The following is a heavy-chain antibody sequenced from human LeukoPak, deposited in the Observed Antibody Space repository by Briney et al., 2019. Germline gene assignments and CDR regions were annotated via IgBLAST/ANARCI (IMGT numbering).Heavy chain of an antibody. CDR1: GFTFSSYS. CDR3: ASSSSRYDSSGYYYVPLDY. CDR2: ISSSSSTI. Sequence: PGGSLRLSCAASGFTFSSYSMNWVRQAPGKGLEWVSYISSSSSTIYYADSVKGRFTISRDNAKNSLYLQMNSLRAEDTAVYYCASSSSRYDSSGYYYVPLDYWGQGTLVTVSS. V-gene: IGHV3-48*04. J-gene: IGHJ4*02. D-gene: IGHD3-22*01.